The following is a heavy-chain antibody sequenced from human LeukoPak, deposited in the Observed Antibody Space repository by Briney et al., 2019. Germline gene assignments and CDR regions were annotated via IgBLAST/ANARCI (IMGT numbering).Heavy chain of an antibody. Sequence: GGSLRLSCAASGFTFSSYAMSWVRQAPGKGLEWVSAISGSGGSTYYADSVKGRFTISRDNSKNTLYLQMNSLRAEDTAVYYCAKAPLLLWFGELLWGYWGQGTLVTVSS. J-gene: IGHJ4*02. V-gene: IGHV3-23*01. CDR3: AKAPLLLWFGELLWGY. D-gene: IGHD3-10*01. CDR1: GFTFSSYA. CDR2: ISGSGGST.